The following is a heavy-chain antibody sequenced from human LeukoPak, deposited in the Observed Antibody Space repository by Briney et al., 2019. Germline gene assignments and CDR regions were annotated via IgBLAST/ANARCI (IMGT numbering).Heavy chain of an antibody. CDR3: AKGRDEGFGELLPVVFDY. D-gene: IGHD3-10*01. CDR2: ISGRGGST. J-gene: IGHJ4*02. Sequence: GGSLRLSCAASGFTFSSYAMSWVRQAPGKGLEWVAAISGRGGSTYYADSVKGRFTISRDNSKNTLYLQMNSLRAEDTAVYYCAKGRDEGFGELLPVVFDYWGQGTRVTVSS. V-gene: IGHV3-23*01. CDR1: GFTFSSYA.